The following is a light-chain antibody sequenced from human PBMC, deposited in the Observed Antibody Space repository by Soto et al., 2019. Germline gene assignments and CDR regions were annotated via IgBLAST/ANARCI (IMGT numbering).Light chain of an antibody. J-gene: IGKJ1*01. CDR3: QQYNNWPRT. CDR1: QSVSSD. V-gene: IGKV3-15*01. Sequence: TQSADALTFRSGEKPTISCRASQSVSSDLAWYHQKPGQAPRLLIYGASTRATGIPARFSGSGSGTEFTLTLHCRHSEYFAVYNCQQYNNWPRTYGQGTKVDIK. CDR2: GAS.